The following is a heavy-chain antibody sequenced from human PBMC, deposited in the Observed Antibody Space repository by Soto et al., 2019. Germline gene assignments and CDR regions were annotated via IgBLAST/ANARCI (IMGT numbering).Heavy chain of an antibody. J-gene: IGHJ6*02. V-gene: IGHV5-10-1*01. CDR2: VDPSDSET. CDR3: TRHAWEDYDFWSSGALKGV. CDR1: GDIFTTYW. Sequence: GESLKVSCRGAGDIFTTYWTSWVRQVSGKGLEWMGKVDPSDSETKYSPSFQGRVNLSVDKSLSTAYLQWSRLEASDTATYYCTRHAWEDYDFWSSGALKGVWGQGTRVTVSS. D-gene: IGHD3-3*01.